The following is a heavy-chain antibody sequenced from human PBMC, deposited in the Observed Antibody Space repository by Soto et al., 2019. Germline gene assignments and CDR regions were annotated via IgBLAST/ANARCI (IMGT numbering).Heavy chain of an antibody. CDR3: AKPVGRLELPGVDY. J-gene: IGHJ4*02. D-gene: IGHD1-7*01. V-gene: IGHV3-23*01. CDR1: GFTCRSYA. Sequence: GGSLRLSCAASGFTCRSYAMTWVRQAPGKGLEWVSGISGSGERTYYADSVKGRFTISRDNSKNTLYLQMNSLRAEDTAVYYCAKPVGRLELPGVDYWSQGTLVTVSS. CDR2: ISGSGERT.